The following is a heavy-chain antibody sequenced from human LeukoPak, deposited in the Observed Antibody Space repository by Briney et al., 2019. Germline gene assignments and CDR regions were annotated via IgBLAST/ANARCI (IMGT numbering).Heavy chain of an antibody. CDR2: INPNSGGT. CDR1: GYTFTGYY. D-gene: IGHD6-19*01. CDR3: ARDLGQGIAVAGETDNSLP. Sequence: GASVKVSCKASGYTFTGYYMHWVRQAPGQGLEWMGWINPNSGGTNYAQKFQGGVTMTRDTSISTAYMELSRLRSDDTAVYYCARDLGQGIAVAGETDNSLPWGQGTLVTVSS. J-gene: IGHJ5*02. V-gene: IGHV1-2*02.